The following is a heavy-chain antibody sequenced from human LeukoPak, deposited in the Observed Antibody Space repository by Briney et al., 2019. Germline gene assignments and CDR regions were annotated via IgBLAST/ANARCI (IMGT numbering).Heavy chain of an antibody. CDR2: INPNSGGT. Sequence: GASVKVSCKASGYTFIGYYMHWVRQAPGQGLEWMGWINPNSGGTNYAQKFQGRVTMTRDTSISTAYMELSRLRSDDTAVYYCAGERGTVDTAMGFVPWGKGALVTVSS. CDR3: AGERGTVDTAMGFVP. J-gene: IGHJ5*02. CDR1: GYTFIGYY. V-gene: IGHV1-2*02. D-gene: IGHD5-18*01.